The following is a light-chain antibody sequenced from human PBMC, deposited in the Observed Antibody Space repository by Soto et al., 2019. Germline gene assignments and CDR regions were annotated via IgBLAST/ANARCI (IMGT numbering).Light chain of an antibody. J-gene: IGKJ5*01. CDR3: QQRNVWPPIT. CDR1: QSIRTS. V-gene: IGKV3-11*01. CDR2: DAS. Sequence: EVVLTQSPASLSLSPGGRATFSCSASQSIRTSLAWYQQKPGQAPRLVIFDASNRANGVPARFGGSGSGTDFTLTINSLEPEDFAVYYCQQRNVWPPITFGQGTRLEIK.